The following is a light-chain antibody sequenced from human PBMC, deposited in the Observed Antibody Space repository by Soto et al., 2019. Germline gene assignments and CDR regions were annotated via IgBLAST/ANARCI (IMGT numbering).Light chain of an antibody. CDR2: ASS. CDR1: QTIGTY. Sequence: IQMTQSPYSLSASVGDRITITCCASQTIGTYLNWYQQVPGKAPKRLIYASSSLQTGVPSRFSGSGSGTHFTLIINSLQPEDFGTYYCQQSFNLPRTFGPGTRVETK. V-gene: IGKV1-39*01. J-gene: IGKJ1*01. CDR3: QQSFNLPRT.